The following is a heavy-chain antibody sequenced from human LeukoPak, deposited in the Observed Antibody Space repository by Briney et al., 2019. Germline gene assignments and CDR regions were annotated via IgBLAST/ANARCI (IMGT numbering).Heavy chain of an antibody. CDR3: ARLGLVGADFEY. CDR1: GGSISSGTYY. V-gene: IGHV4-61*02. Sequence: SQTLSLTCTVSGGSISSGTYYWSWIRQPAGKGLEWIGRIYSSGSTNYNPSLKSRVTISVDTSKNQFSLKLSSVTAADTAVYYCARLGLVGADFEYWGQGSLVSVSS. J-gene: IGHJ4*02. D-gene: IGHD1-26*01. CDR2: IYSSGST.